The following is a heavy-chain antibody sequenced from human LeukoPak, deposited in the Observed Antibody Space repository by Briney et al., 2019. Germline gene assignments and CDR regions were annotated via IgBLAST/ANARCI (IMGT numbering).Heavy chain of an antibody. CDR1: GNTFITYG. V-gene: IGHV1-18*01. CDR2: ISAYNGHK. D-gene: IGHD1-20*01. J-gene: IGHJ3*02. Sequence: GASVKVFCKASGNTFITYGISWVRQAPGQGLEWMGWISAYNGHKKYAQKLQGRVTMTTDTSTTTANMELRSLRSDDTAVYYCARASTHRYNWKSGQLSDAFDIWGQGTMVTVSS. CDR3: ARASTHRYNWKSGQLSDAFDI.